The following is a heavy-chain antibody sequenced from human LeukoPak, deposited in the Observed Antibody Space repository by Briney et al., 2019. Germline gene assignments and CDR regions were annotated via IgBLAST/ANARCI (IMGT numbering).Heavy chain of an antibody. CDR3: ARLGYCSSTSCVTHAFDI. CDR2: IIPILGIA. V-gene: IGHV1-69*04. D-gene: IGHD2-2*01. Sequence: SVKVSCKASGGTFSSYAISWVRQAPGQGLEWTGRIIPILGIANYAQKFQGRVTITADKSTSTAYMELSSLRSEDMAVYYCARLGYCSSTSCVTHAFDIWGQGTMVTVSS. CDR1: GGTFSSYA. J-gene: IGHJ3*02.